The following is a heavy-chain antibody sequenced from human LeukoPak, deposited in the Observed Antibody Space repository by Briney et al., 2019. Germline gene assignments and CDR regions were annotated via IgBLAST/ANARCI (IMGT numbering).Heavy chain of an antibody. V-gene: IGHV4-59*12. Sequence: SETLSLTCAVSGGSISNCYWSWIRQPPGKGLEWIGYIYYSGSTNYNPSLKSRVTISVDTSKNQFSLNLSSVTAADTAVYYCARASDYYGSSDYWGQGTLVTVSS. CDR2: IYYSGST. CDR1: GGSISNCY. D-gene: IGHD3-10*01. J-gene: IGHJ4*02. CDR3: ARASDYYGSSDY.